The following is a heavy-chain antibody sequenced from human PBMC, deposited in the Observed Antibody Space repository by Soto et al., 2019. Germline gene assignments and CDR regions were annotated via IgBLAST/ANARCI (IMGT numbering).Heavy chain of an antibody. V-gene: IGHV1-18*01. CDR2: INSDNDNT. D-gene: IGHD3-22*01. J-gene: IGHJ6*02. Sequence: ASVKVSCKASGGTFSSYTISWVRQAPGQGLEWLGWINSDNDNTNYAQHLQGRVTMTTDTSTNTAYMDLRSLRSDDTAMYYCARGGYYDSSGSRNYHYYGMNVWGQGTTVTVSS. CDR3: ARGGYYDSSGSRNYHYYGMNV. CDR1: GGTFSSYT.